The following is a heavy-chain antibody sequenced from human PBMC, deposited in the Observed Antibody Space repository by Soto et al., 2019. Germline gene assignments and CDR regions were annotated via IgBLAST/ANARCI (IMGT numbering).Heavy chain of an antibody. D-gene: IGHD2-15*01. J-gene: IGHJ4*02. CDR1: GFTFSSYD. CDR2: LSYDGNNK. V-gene: IGHV3-30-3*01. CDR3: VRDPSGGSYLDY. Sequence: PGGSLRLFCAASGFTFSSYDMHWVRQAPGKGLEWVAVLSYDGNNKYYADSVKGRSTISSDNSKHTLYLQMNSLRAEDTAVYYCVRDPSGGSYLDYWGQGTLVTVSS.